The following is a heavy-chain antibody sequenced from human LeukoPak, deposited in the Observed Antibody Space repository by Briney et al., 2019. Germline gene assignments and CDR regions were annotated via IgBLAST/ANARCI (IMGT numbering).Heavy chain of an antibody. J-gene: IGHJ6*03. CDR2: IYYSGST. Sequence: SETLSLTCTVSGGSISSHYWSWIRQPPGKGLEWIGYIYYSGSTNYNPSLKSRVTISVDTSKNQFSLKLSSVTAAHTAVYYCARGSRCSGGSCYAYYYYYMDVWGKGTTVTVSS. D-gene: IGHD2-15*01. CDR3: ARGSRCSGGSCYAYYYYYMDV. V-gene: IGHV4-59*11. CDR1: GGSISSHY.